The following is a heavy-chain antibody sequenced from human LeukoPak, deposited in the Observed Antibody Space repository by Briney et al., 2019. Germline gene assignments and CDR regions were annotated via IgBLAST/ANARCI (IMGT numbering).Heavy chain of an antibody. J-gene: IGHJ6*03. D-gene: IGHD6-13*01. Sequence: ASVKVSCKASGYTFTSHDINWVRQATGQGLEWMGWMNPNSGNTGYAQKFQGRVTMTRNTSISTAYMELSSLRSEDTAVYYCARLVTSSSWYLGGYYYYYMDVWGKGTTVTISS. V-gene: IGHV1-8*01. CDR1: GYTFTSHD. CDR2: MNPNSGNT. CDR3: ARLVTSSSWYLGGYYYYYMDV.